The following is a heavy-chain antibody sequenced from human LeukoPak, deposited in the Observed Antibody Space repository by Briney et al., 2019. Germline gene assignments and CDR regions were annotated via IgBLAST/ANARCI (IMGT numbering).Heavy chain of an antibody. D-gene: IGHD1-7*01. V-gene: IGHV2-5*02. Sequence: SGPTLVHPRPAPTLTFTCSGFSLSTRAVGVGWIRQPPVKALEWLALIYWDDDKRYSPSLKSTLTITKDTSKNQVVLTMTNMDPVDTATYYCAHSYWNYGSFDYWGQGTLVTVSS. CDR3: AHSYWNYGSFDY. J-gene: IGHJ4*02. CDR2: IYWDDDK. CDR1: GFSLSTRAVG.